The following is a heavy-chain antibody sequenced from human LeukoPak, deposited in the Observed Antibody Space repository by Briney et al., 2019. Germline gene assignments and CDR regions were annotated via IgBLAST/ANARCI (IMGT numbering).Heavy chain of an antibody. CDR2: TYYSRNT. CDR1: GGSISSSGNF. CDR3: ARHEEEDGYDAKTFDY. D-gene: IGHD5-12*01. Sequence: SETLSLTCTVSGGSISSSGNFWGWARQPPGRGLEWIASTYYSRNTYYNPSLKSRVTISVDTSKNQFSLKLSSVTAADTAVYYCARHEEEDGYDAKTFDYWGQGTLVTVSS. V-gene: IGHV4-39*01. J-gene: IGHJ4*02.